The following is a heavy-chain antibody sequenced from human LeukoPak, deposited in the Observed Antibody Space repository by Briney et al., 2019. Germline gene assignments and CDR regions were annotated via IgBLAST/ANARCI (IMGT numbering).Heavy chain of an antibody. V-gene: IGHV1-18*01. Sequence: ASVKVSCKASGYTFTSYGISWVRQAPGQGLEWMGWTSAYNGNTNYAQKLQGRVTMTTDTSTSTAYMELRSLRSDDTAVYYCARVVQLERTFDYWGQGTLVTVSS. CDR3: ARVVQLERTFDY. CDR2: TSAYNGNT. CDR1: GYTFTSYG. D-gene: IGHD1-1*01. J-gene: IGHJ4*02.